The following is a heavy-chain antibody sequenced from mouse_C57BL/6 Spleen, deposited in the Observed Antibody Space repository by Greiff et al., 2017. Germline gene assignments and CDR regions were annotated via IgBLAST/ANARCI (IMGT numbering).Heavy chain of an antibody. CDR2: IYPGDGDT. CDR1: GYAFSSSW. CDR3: ARRNYDYDDVYFDY. Sequence: VQLQQSGPELVKPGASVKISCKASGYAFSSSWMNWVKQRPGKGLVWIGRIYPGDGDTNYNGKFKGKATLTADKSSSTAYMQLSSLTSEDSAVYFCARRNYDYDDVYFDYWGQGTTLTVSS. J-gene: IGHJ2*01. V-gene: IGHV1-82*01. D-gene: IGHD2-4*01.